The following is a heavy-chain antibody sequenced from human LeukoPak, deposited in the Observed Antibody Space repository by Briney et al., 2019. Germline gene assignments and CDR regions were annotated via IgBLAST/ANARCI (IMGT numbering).Heavy chain of an antibody. J-gene: IGHJ3*02. Sequence: GGSLRLSCAASGFTFSSYSMNWVRQAPGKGLEWVSSISSSSSYIYYADSVKGRFTISRDNAKNSLYLQMNSLRAEDTAVYYCAREGYCSGGSCYSHDAFDIWGQGTMVTVSS. D-gene: IGHD2-15*01. CDR1: GFTFSSYS. CDR3: AREGYCSGGSCYSHDAFDI. CDR2: ISSSSSYI. V-gene: IGHV3-21*01.